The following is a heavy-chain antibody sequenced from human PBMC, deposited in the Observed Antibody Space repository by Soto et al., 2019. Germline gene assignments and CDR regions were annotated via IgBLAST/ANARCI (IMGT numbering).Heavy chain of an antibody. D-gene: IGHD2-2*01. CDR1: GFTFSSYS. CDR3: GRRGSQRYYYYRMDV. Sequence: EVQLVESGGGLVKPGGSLRLSCAASGFTFSSYSMNWVRQAPGKGLEWVSSISSSSSYIYYADSVKGRFTISRDNAKNSLYLQMNSLRAEDTAVYYCGRRGSQRYYYYRMDVWGQGTTVTVPS. J-gene: IGHJ6*02. V-gene: IGHV3-21*01. CDR2: ISSSSSYI.